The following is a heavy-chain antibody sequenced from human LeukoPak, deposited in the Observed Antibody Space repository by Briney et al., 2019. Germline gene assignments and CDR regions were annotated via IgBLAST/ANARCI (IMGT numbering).Heavy chain of an antibody. J-gene: IGHJ4*02. CDR3: ARGGYCSGGTCYTGDY. D-gene: IGHD2-15*01. CDR1: GFTFSSYE. Sequence: GGSLRLSCAASGFTFSSYEMNWVRQAPGKGLEWVSYISSSGSTIYYADSVKGRFTVSRDKGKNSLYLQMNSLRVEDTAVYYCARGGYCSGGTCYTGDYWGQGTLVTVSS. CDR2: ISSSGSTI. V-gene: IGHV3-48*03.